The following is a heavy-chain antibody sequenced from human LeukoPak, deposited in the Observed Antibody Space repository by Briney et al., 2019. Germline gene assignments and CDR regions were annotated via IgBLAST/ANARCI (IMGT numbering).Heavy chain of an antibody. CDR2: ISAYNGNT. Sequence: ASVKVSCKASGYTFTSYGISWVRQAPGQGLEWMGWISAYNGNTNYAQKLQGRVTMTTDTSTSTAYMELRSLRSDDTAVYYCATVVAVAGKALFDYWGQGTLVTVSS. CDR1: GYTFTSYG. V-gene: IGHV1-18*01. J-gene: IGHJ4*02. D-gene: IGHD6-19*01. CDR3: ATVVAVAGKALFDY.